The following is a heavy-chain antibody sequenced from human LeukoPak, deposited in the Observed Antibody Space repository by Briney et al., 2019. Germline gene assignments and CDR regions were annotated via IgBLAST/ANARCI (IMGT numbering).Heavy chain of an antibody. CDR1: GGSFSGYY. Sequence: PSETLSLTCAVYGGSFSGYYWSWIRQPPGKGLEWIGEINHSGSTNYNPSLKSRVTISVDTSKNQFSLKLSSVTAADTAVYYCARGRDSSGYWRLRSAKWFDPWGQGTLVTVSS. CDR3: ARGRDSSGYWRLRSAKWFDP. D-gene: IGHD3-22*01. CDR2: INHSGST. V-gene: IGHV4-34*01. J-gene: IGHJ5*02.